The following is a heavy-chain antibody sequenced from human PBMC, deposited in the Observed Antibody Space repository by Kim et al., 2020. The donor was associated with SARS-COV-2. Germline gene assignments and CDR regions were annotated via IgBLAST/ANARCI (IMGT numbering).Heavy chain of an antibody. J-gene: IGHJ6*02. CDR1: GFTFSSYS. D-gene: IGHD6-13*01. Sequence: GGSLRLSCAASGFTFSSYSMTWVRQAPGKGLEWVSSISYTINYMYYADSGKGRFTISRDNAKNSVYLQMNSLRAEDTAIYYCARLSGSSFDVLGQETTVTVSS. V-gene: IGHV3-21*01. CDR2: ISYTINYM. CDR3: ARLSGSSFDV.